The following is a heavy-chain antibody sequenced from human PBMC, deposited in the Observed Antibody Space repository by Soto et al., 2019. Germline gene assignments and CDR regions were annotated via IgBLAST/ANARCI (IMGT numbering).Heavy chain of an antibody. D-gene: IGHD2-15*01. CDR3: ARGRRGVVAATPTRYF. Sequence: QVQLVQSGAEVKKPGASVKVSCKASGYPFTSYYMHWVRQAPGQGLERMGIINPSGGSTSYAHKFRGRVTMTMDTSTSTVYMELRSLRSEDTAVYYCARGRRGVVAATPTRYFWGQGTLVTVSS. J-gene: IGHJ4*02. V-gene: IGHV1-46*01. CDR2: INPSGGST. CDR1: GYPFTSYY.